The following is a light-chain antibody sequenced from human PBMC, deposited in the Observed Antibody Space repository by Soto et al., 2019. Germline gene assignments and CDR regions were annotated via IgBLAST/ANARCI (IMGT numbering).Light chain of an antibody. CDR1: GSNIGAGYD. CDR2: GNT. Sequence: QSALTQPPSVSGAPGQRVTISCTGSGSNIGAGYDVHWYQQLPGTAPKLLIYGNTNRPSGVPDRFSGSKSGTSASLVITGLQAEDEADFYCQSYDSSLSGFVFGTGTKVTVL. V-gene: IGLV1-40*01. CDR3: QSYDSSLSGFV. J-gene: IGLJ1*01.